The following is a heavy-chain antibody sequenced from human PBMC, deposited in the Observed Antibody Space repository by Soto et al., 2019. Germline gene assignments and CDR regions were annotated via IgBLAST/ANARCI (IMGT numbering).Heavy chain of an antibody. V-gene: IGHV3-23*01. CDR2: ISGTASRT. CDR1: GFTPTTTP. D-gene: IGHD5-18*01. CDR3: AKEHSYGPIDY. Sequence: GGSLRLSCAGSGFTPTTTPLSWVRQPPGKGLEWVTTISGTASRTYYVDSVKGRFFISRDNSKNTLYLQMNSLRAEDTAVYYCAKEHSYGPIDYWGQGTLVTVSS. J-gene: IGHJ4*02.